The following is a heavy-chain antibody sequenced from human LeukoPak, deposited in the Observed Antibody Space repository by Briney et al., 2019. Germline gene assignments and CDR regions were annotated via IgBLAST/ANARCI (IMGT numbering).Heavy chain of an antibody. CDR2: ISYDGSNK. J-gene: IGHJ4*02. CDR3: ARPRKGSGSYWLGGAFDY. CDR1: GFTFSSYG. D-gene: IGHD3-10*01. V-gene: IGHV3-30*03. Sequence: PGGSLRLSCAASGFTFSSYGMHWVRQAPGKGLEWVAVISYDGSNKYYADSVKGRFTISRDNSKNTLYLQMNSLRAEDTAVYYCARPRKGSGSYWLGGAFDYWGQGTLVTVSS.